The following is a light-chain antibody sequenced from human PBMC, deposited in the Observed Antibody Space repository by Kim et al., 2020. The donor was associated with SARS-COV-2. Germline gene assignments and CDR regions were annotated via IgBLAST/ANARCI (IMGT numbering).Light chain of an antibody. CDR2: DVF. CDR1: QSVSTY. J-gene: IGKJ4*01. V-gene: IGKV3-11*01. Sequence: LSPGERATLSCRASQSVSTYLSWYQQKPGQAPRLLIYDVFNRATGIPARCSGSGSGTDFTLTISSLEPEDFAVYFCQQRSAWPLTFGGGTKVDIK. CDR3: QQRSAWPLT.